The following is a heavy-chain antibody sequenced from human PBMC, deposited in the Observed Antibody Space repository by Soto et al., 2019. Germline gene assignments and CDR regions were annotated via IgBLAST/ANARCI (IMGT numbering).Heavy chain of an antibody. CDR1: GLTVSNAY. CDR2: IYDNGTT. CDR3: VRPLPSGRNYGLDV. V-gene: IGHV3-53*01. D-gene: IGHD3-10*01. Sequence: LRLSCAASGLTVSNAYMAWVRQAPGMGLEWVSVIYDNGTTYYADSVKGRFTISRDTSTNTLSLQMDSLRAEDTAVYYCVRPLPSGRNYGLDVWGQGTTVTVSS. J-gene: IGHJ6*02.